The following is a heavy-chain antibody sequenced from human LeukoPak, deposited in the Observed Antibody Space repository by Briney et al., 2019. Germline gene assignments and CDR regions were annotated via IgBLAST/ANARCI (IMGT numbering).Heavy chain of an antibody. CDR2: ISSNSDYI. CDR3: ARDSESWTETGPRFDY. CDR1: GFTFSSYH. D-gene: IGHD3-9*01. V-gene: IGHV3-21*01. Sequence: PGGSLRLSCAASGFTFSSYHINWVRQAPGKGLEWVSSISSNSDYIYYADSVKGRFTISRDNAKNSLYLQMNSLRVEDTAVYYCARDSESWTETGPRFDYWGQGTLVTVSS. J-gene: IGHJ4*02.